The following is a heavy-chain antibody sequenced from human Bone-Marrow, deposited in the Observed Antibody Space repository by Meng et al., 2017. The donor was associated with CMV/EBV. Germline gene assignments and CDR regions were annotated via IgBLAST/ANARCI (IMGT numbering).Heavy chain of an antibody. Sequence: SETLSLTCTVSGGSVSSGSYYWSWIRQPPGKGLEWIGYIYYSGSTNYNPSLKSRVTISVDTSKNQFSLKLRSVTAADTAVYCCARDQMDSTRLYHYYYGMDVWAQGTTVTVSS. CDR3: ARDQMDSTRLYHYYYGMDV. V-gene: IGHV4-61*01. CDR1: GGSVSSGSYY. CDR2: IYYSGST. D-gene: IGHD2-2*01. J-gene: IGHJ6*02.